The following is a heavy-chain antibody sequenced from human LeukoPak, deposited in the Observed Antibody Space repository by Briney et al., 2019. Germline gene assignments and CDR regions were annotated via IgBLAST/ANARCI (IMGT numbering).Heavy chain of an antibody. CDR3: ARDSVIGYSSSWTDDAFDI. Sequence: PGGSLRLSCAASGFTFSSYAMHWVRQAPGKGLEWVAVISYDGSNKYYADSVKGRFTISRDNSKNTLYLQMNSLRAEDTAVYYCARDSVIGYSSSWTDDAFDIWGQGTMVTVSS. CDR2: ISYDGSNK. D-gene: IGHD6-13*01. V-gene: IGHV3-30-3*01. J-gene: IGHJ3*02. CDR1: GFTFSSYA.